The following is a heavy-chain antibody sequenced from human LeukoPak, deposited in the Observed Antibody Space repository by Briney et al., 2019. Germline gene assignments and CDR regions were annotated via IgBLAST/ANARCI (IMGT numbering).Heavy chain of an antibody. J-gene: IGHJ4*02. Sequence: SETLSLTCPVSGGSISSYYWSWIRQPPGKGLEWIGYIYYSGSTNYNPSLKSRVTISVDTSKNQFSLKLNSVTAADTAVYYCARGGSGSYLNWGQGTLVTVSS. V-gene: IGHV4-59*01. CDR2: IYYSGST. D-gene: IGHD3-10*01. CDR1: GGSISSYY. CDR3: ARGGSGSYLN.